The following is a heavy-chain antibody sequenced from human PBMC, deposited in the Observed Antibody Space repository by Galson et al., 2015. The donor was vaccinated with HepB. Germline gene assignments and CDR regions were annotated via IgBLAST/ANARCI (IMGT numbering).Heavy chain of an antibody. Sequence: TLSLTCTVSGGSISSGDYYWSWIRQPPGKGLEWIGYIYYSGSTYYNPSLKSRVTISVDTPKNQFSLKLSSVTAADTAVYYCARAIMITFGGVIARGPFDYWGQGTLVTVSS. CDR2: IYYSGST. CDR3: ARAIMITFGGVIARGPFDY. V-gene: IGHV4-30-4*01. J-gene: IGHJ4*02. CDR1: GGSISSGDYY. D-gene: IGHD3-16*02.